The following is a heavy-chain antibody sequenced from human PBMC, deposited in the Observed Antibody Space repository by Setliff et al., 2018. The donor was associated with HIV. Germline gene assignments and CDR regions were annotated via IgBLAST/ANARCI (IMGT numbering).Heavy chain of an antibody. V-gene: IGHV4-4*02. CDR2: IHHSEST. J-gene: IGHJ5*02. Sequence: SETLSLTCAVSGGSISSSHWWSWVRQPPGKGLEWIGEIHHSESTNYNPSLKSRVTMSVDKSKKQFSLKLKSMAAADTAVYYCARLHTDYGSWYFDAWGPGTLVTVSS. CDR3: ARLHTDYGSWYFDA. CDR1: GGSISSSHW. D-gene: IGHD3-10*01.